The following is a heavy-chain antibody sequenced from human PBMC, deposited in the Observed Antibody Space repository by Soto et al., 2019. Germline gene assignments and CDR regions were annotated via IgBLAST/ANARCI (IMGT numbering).Heavy chain of an antibody. V-gene: IGHV1-46*03. D-gene: IGHD6-13*01. J-gene: IGHJ4*02. CDR3: ASPAPAAGGVFDY. CDR2: INPSGGST. Sequence: ASVKVSCKAAGYTFTSYYMHWVRQAPGQGLEWMGIINPSGGSTSYAQKFQGRVTMTRDTSTSTVYMELSSLRSEDTAVYYCASPAPAAGGVFDYWGQGTLVIVSS. CDR1: GYTFTSYY.